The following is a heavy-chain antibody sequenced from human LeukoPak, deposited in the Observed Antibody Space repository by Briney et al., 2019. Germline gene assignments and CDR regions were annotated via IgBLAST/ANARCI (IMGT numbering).Heavy chain of an antibody. CDR3: ARSPRGDYYGSGIIRWFDP. CDR2: IYYSGST. CDR1: GGSISSYY. J-gene: IGHJ5*02. V-gene: IGHV4-59*08. D-gene: IGHD3-10*01. Sequence: PSETLSLTCTVSGGSISSYYWSWIRQPPGKGLEWIGYIYYSGSTNYNPSLKSRFTISVDTSKNQFSLKLSSVTAADTAVYYCARSPRGDYYGSGIIRWFDPWGQGTLVTVSS.